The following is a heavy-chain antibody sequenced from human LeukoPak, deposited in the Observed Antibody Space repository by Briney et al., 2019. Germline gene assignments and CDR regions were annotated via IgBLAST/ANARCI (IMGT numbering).Heavy chain of an antibody. Sequence: GGSLRLSCAASGFTFNDYAMTWVRQAPGKGLEWVSGISASGGSTFYADSVKGRFTISRDNSKNTLYLQMNSLRAEDTAVYYCAKLVPSDDFWSGYLGWFDPWGQGTLVTVSS. J-gene: IGHJ5*02. D-gene: IGHD3-3*01. CDR3: AKLVPSDDFWSGYLGWFDP. CDR2: ISASGGST. V-gene: IGHV3-23*01. CDR1: GFTFNDYA.